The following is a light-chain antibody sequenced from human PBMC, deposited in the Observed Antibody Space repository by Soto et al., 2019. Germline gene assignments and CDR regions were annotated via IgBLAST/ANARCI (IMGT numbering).Light chain of an antibody. J-gene: IGKJ5*01. CDR3: QQYNSDPIT. Sequence: EIVMTQSPSTLSVSPGEGATLSCRASQSVSSKLAWYQQKPGQAPRLLIYDASSRPTDIPARFSGSGSGTEFTLTISNLQPEDSATYFCQQYNSDPITFGHGTRLEI. CDR1: QSVSSK. CDR2: DAS. V-gene: IGKV3D-15*01.